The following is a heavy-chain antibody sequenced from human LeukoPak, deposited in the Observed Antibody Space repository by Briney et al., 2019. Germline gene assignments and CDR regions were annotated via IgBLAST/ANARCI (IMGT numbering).Heavy chain of an antibody. CDR1: GHTFTSDD. Sequence: RASVKVSCQASGHTFTSDDINWVRQATGQGLEWMGWMNPNSGNTGYALKFQGRVTITRNTSISTAYMELSSLRSEDTAVYYCARAPHTMVRGVIVPLFSFDYWGQGTLVTVSS. V-gene: IGHV1-8*03. CDR2: MNPNSGNT. J-gene: IGHJ4*02. CDR3: ARAPHTMVRGVIVPLFSFDY. D-gene: IGHD3-10*01.